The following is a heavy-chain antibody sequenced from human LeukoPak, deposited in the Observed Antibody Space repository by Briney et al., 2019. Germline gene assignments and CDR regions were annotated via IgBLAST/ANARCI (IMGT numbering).Heavy chain of an antibody. D-gene: IGHD6-19*01. CDR1: GGTFSSYA. J-gene: IGHJ4*02. CDR2: IIPIFGTA. CDR3: ARDLFSSGPQYYFDY. Sequence: SVKVSCKAYGGTFSSYAISWVRQAPGQGLEWMGGIIPIFGTANYAQKFQGRVTITADESTSTAYMELSSLRSEDTAVYYCARDLFSSGPQYYFDYWGQGTLVTVSS. V-gene: IGHV1-69*01.